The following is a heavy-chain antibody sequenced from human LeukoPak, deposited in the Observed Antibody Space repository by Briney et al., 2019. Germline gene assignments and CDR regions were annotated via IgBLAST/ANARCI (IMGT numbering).Heavy chain of an antibody. Sequence: PSETLSLTCSVSGYSISSAYYWGWIRQPPGKGLEWIGSIYYSGSTNYNPSLKSRVTISVDTSKNQFSLKLSSVTAADTAVYYCARHLIRRDYSSGWSQSRYYYYYMDVWGKGTTVTVSS. CDR3: ARHLIRRDYSSGWSQSRYYYYYMDV. CDR1: GYSISSAYY. CDR2: IYYSGST. J-gene: IGHJ6*03. D-gene: IGHD6-19*01. V-gene: IGHV4-38-2*02.